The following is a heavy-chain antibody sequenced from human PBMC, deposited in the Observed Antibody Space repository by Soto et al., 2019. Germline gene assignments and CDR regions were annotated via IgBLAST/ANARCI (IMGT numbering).Heavy chain of an antibody. D-gene: IGHD6-6*01. CDR3: ARDLLREQLVIKFDY. CDR2: ISSSSSTI. Sequence: EVQLVESGGGLVQPGGSLRLSCAASGFTFSSYSMNWVRQAPGKGLEWVSYISSSSSTIYYADSVKGRFTISRDNAKNSLYLQMNSLRDEDTAVYYCARDLLREQLVIKFDYWGQGTLVTVSS. V-gene: IGHV3-48*02. CDR1: GFTFSSYS. J-gene: IGHJ4*02.